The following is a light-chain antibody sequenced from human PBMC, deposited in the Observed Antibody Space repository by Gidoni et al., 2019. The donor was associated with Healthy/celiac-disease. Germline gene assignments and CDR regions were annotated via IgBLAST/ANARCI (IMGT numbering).Light chain of an antibody. J-gene: IGLJ3*02. Sequence: NFMLTQPHSVSESPGKTVTIPCTRSSGGIGSNYLQWYQQRPGSAPTTLIYEDNQRVSGVPDRFSGSIDSSSNSASLTISGLKTEDEADYYCQSYDTTIRVFGGGTKLTVL. CDR1: SGGIGSNY. V-gene: IGLV6-57*04. CDR2: EDN. CDR3: QSYDTTIRV.